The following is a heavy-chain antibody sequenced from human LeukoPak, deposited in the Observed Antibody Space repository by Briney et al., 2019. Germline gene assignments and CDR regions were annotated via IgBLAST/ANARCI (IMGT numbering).Heavy chain of an antibody. J-gene: IGHJ5*02. CDR3: ARESEFGDYEPWDL. Sequence: GGSLRLSCAASGYTFSSYEMNWVRQAPGKGLEWLSYIGASGDTIYYADSVKGRFTISRDNGKKSLSLQMNSLRADDTAVYYCARESEFGDYEPWDLWGQGALVTVSS. D-gene: IGHD4-17*01. CDR1: GYTFSSYE. V-gene: IGHV3-48*03. CDR2: IGASGDTI.